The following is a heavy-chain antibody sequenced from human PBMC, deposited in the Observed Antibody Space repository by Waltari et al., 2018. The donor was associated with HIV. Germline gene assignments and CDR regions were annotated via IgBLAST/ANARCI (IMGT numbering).Heavy chain of an antibody. CDR2: INPNTGGT. CDR1: GYTFTGYH. V-gene: IGHV1-2*06. CDR3: ARVTTVTGDSYFYYGMDV. J-gene: IGHJ6*02. Sequence: QVQLIQSGAEVRDPGASVKVSCKASGYTFTGYHLHWVRQAPGQGLEWIGRINPNTGGTNYAQKFQARVTMTRDISIGTAYMELTSLRPNDTAVYYCARVTTVTGDSYFYYGMDVWGQGTTVVVSS. D-gene: IGHD4-17*01.